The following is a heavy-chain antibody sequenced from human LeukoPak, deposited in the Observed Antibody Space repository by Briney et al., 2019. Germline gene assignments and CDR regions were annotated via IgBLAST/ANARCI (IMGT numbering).Heavy chain of an antibody. CDR2: ILNDGSER. CDR3: AREGYYGSGSPPSLYFDY. CDR1: GFTFSSYG. V-gene: IGHV3-30*03. J-gene: IGHJ4*02. D-gene: IGHD3-10*01. Sequence: GGSLRLSCAGSGFTFSSYGIHWVRQAPGKGLEWVADILNDGSERYHADSVRGRFTISRDNSKNTLYLQMNSLRPEDTAIYYCAREGYYGSGSPPSLYFDYWGQGTLVTVSS.